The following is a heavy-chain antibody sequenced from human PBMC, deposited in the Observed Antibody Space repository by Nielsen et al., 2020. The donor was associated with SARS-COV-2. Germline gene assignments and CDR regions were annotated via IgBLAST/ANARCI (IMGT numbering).Heavy chain of an antibody. CDR1: GFTFGDYA. Sequence: GEPLKISCTASGFTFGDYAMSWVRQAPGKGLEWVGRIKSKTDGGTTDYAAPVKGRFTISRDDSKNTLYLQMNSLKTEDTAVYYCTLGSGSYWFWGQGTLVTVSS. J-gene: IGHJ4*02. V-gene: IGHV3-15*01. CDR3: TLGSGSYWF. CDR2: IKSKTDGGTT. D-gene: IGHD1-26*01.